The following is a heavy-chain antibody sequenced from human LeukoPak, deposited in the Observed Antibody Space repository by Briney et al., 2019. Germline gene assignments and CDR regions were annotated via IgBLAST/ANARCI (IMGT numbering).Heavy chain of an antibody. J-gene: IGHJ6*03. D-gene: IGHD2-2*02. Sequence: KPSETLSLTCTVSGGSISSSSYYWGWIRQPPGKGLEWIGSIYYSGSTYYNPSLKSRVTISVDTSKNQFSLKLSSVTAADTAVYYCARDVQRLGCSSTSCYIGYYYYMDVWGKGTTVTVSS. CDR3: ARDVQRLGCSSTSCYIGYYYYMDV. V-gene: IGHV4-39*02. CDR1: GGSISSSSYY. CDR2: IYYSGST.